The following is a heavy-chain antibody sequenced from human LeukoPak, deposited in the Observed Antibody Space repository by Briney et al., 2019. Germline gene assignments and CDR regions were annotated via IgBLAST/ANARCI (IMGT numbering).Heavy chain of an antibody. CDR3: ATGEHSVVAAPYTSDY. CDR1: GYTLTELS. D-gene: IGHD6-6*01. CDR2: FDPEDGET. V-gene: IGHV1-24*01. J-gene: IGHJ4*02. Sequence: ASVKVSCKVSGYTLTELSMHWVRQAPGKGLEWMGGFDPEDGETIYAQKFQGRVTMTEDTSTDTAYMELSSLRSEDTAVYYCATGEHSVVAAPYTSDYWGQGTLVTVSS.